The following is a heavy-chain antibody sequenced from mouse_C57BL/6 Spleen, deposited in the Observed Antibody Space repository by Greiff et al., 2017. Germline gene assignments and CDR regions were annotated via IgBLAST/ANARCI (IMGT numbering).Heavy chain of an antibody. CDR2: INPNTGGT. D-gene: IGHD2-1*01. V-gene: IGHV1-22*01. CDR1: GYTFTDYN. Sequence: VQLQQSGPELVKPGASVKMSCKASGYTFTDYNMHWVKQSHGKSLEWIGYINPNTGGTSYNQKFKGKATLTANKSSSTAYMELRSLTSEDSGVYYCTYGNYWYFDVWGTGTTVTVSS. CDR3: TYGNYWYFDV. J-gene: IGHJ1*03.